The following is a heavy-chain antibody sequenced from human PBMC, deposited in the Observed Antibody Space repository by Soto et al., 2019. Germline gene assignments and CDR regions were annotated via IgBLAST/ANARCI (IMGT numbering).Heavy chain of an antibody. J-gene: IGHJ4*02. D-gene: IGHD3-22*01. Sequence: SVKVSCKASGGTFSSYTISWVRQAPGQGLEWMGRIIPILGIANYAQKFQGRVTITADKSTSTAYMELSSLRSEDTAVYYCASSLGINYYDRSDIDYWGQGTLVTVSS. V-gene: IGHV1-69*02. CDR2: IIPILGIA. CDR1: GGTFSSYT. CDR3: ASSLGINYYDRSDIDY.